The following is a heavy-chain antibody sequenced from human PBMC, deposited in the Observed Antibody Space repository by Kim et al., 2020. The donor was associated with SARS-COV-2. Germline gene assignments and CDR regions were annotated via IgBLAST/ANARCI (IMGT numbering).Heavy chain of an antibody. D-gene: IGHD6-13*01. CDR3: TTDTMGSSYYYYYGMDV. Sequence: GGSLRLSCAASGFTFSNAWMSWVRQAPGKGLEWVGRIKSKTDGGTTDYAAPVKGRFTISRDDSKNTLYLQMNSLKTEDTAVYYCTTDTMGSSYYYYYGMDVWGQGTTVTVSS. J-gene: IGHJ6*02. CDR1: GFTFSNAW. V-gene: IGHV3-15*01. CDR2: IKSKTDGGTT.